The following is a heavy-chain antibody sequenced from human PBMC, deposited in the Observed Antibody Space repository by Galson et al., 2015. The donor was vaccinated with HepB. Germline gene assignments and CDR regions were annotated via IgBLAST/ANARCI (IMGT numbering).Heavy chain of an antibody. CDR1: GGSITSSNW. V-gene: IGHV4-4*02. D-gene: IGHD4-17*01. Sequence: SETLSLTCSVSGGSITSSNWWSWVRQPPGKGLEWVGEIFHSGRTDYSPSLKSRVTMSLDRSKNQFSLRLNSVTAADTAVYYCARFSFGDYDHPLPFDCWGQGTLVIVSS. CDR3: ARFSFGDYDHPLPFDC. J-gene: IGHJ4*02. CDR2: IFHSGRT.